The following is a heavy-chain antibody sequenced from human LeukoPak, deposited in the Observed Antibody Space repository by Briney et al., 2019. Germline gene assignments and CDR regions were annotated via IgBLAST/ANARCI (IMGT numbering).Heavy chain of an antibody. Sequence: PSETLSLTCAVYGGSFSGYYWSWIRQPPGKGLEWIGEINHSGSTNYNPSLKSRVTISVDTSKNQFSLKLSSVTAADTAVYYCAARRRAAFDIWGQGTMVTVSS. J-gene: IGHJ3*02. CDR2: INHSGST. CDR3: AARRRAAFDI. V-gene: IGHV4-34*01. CDR1: GGSFSGYY.